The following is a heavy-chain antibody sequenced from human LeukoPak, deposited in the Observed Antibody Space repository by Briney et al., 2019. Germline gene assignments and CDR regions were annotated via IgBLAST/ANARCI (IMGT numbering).Heavy chain of an antibody. V-gene: IGHV3-74*01. CDR1: GVTLRDYW. Sequence: PGGSLRPSCAVSGVTLRDYWTRWVRQAPGKGLVWVSRLGTDGTYTNYADSVKGRFTISRDNAKNTLYLQMDSLRAEDTAFYYCIREHSNSGNCFDFWGQGTLVTVSS. CDR2: LGTDGTYT. CDR3: IREHSNSGNCFDF. D-gene: IGHD4-11*01. J-gene: IGHJ5*01.